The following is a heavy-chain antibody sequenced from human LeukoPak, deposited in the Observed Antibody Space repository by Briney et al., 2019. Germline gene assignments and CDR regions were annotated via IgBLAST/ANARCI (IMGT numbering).Heavy chain of an antibody. D-gene: IGHD3-10*01. Sequence: PSETLSLTCTVSGGSISSYYWSWIRQPPGKGLEWIGYIYYSGSTNYNPSLKSRVTISVDTSKNQFSLKLSSVTAADTAVYYCARGVERYYGSGVWSDPWGQGTLVTVSS. CDR1: GGSISSYY. V-gene: IGHV4-59*01. CDR3: ARGVERYYGSGVWSDP. CDR2: IYYSGST. J-gene: IGHJ5*02.